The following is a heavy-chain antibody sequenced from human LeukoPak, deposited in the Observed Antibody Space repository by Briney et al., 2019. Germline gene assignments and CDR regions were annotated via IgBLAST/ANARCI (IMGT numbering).Heavy chain of an antibody. V-gene: IGHV4-59*11. CDR1: GGSMNNHY. CDR3: ARLVASTNYYMDV. CDR2: IYYTGST. Sequence: SETLSLTCTVSGGSMNNHYWSWIRQAPGKGLEWVGYIYYTGSTNYNPSLKSRVTISIDTSKNQFSPKLSSATAADTAVYYCARLVASTNYYMDVWGKGTTVTVSS. D-gene: IGHD2-21*01. J-gene: IGHJ6*03.